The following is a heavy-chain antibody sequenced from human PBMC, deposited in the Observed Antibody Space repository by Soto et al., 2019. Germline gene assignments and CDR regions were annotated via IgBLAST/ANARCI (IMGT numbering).Heavy chain of an antibody. J-gene: IGHJ4*02. CDR3: AREQCSGGSCYWMYYFDY. Sequence: QLQLQESGPGLVKPSETLSLTCTVSGGSISSSTYYWGWIRQPPGKGLDWIGSVYYSGSTYYNPSRSGRVTISVETSKHQFSLQLRSVTAADTARYYCAREQCSGGSCYWMYYFDYWGQGTLVTVSS. CDR2: VYYSGST. D-gene: IGHD2-15*01. V-gene: IGHV4-39*02. CDR1: GGSISSSTYY.